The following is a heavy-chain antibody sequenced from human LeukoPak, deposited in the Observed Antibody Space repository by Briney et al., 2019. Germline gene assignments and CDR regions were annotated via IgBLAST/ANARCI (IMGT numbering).Heavy chain of an antibody. D-gene: IGHD4-17*01. CDR3: ARCAVTTYSWYFDL. CDR1: GGTFSSYA. Sequence: SVKVSCKASGGTFSSYAISWVRQAPGQGLEWMGGIIPIFGTANYAQKFQGRVTITADKSTSTAYMELSSLRSEDTAVYYCARCAVTTYSWYFDLWGRGTLVTVSS. J-gene: IGHJ2*01. CDR2: IIPIFGTA. V-gene: IGHV1-69*06.